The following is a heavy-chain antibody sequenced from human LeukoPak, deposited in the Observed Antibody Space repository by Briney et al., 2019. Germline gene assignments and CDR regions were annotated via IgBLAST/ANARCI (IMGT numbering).Heavy chain of an antibody. D-gene: IGHD1-26*01. CDR2: ITTSGSNI. CDR1: GFTFSDYY. CDR3: ARGTVGVTDY. J-gene: IGHJ4*02. Sequence: GSLRLSCAASGFTFSDYYMSWIRQAPVKGLEWVSYITTSGSNIDYADSVRGRFIISRDNAKNSLYLQMNSLRAEDTALYYCARGTVGVTDYWGQGTLVTVSS. V-gene: IGHV3-11*04.